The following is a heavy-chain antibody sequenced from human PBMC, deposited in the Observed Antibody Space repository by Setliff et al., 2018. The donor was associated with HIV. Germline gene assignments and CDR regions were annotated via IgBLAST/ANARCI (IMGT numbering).Heavy chain of an antibody. CDR2: INPNSGGT. CDR1: GYTFTGYY. D-gene: IGHD6-13*01. Sequence: ASVKVSCKASGYTFTGYYMHWVRQAPGQGLEWMGRINPNSGGTNYAQKFQGRVTMTRDTSTSTVYMEMSSLRSEDTAVYYCAKEGQQLAWDDARGNNWFDPWGQGTLVTVSS. V-gene: IGHV1-2*06. CDR3: AKEGQQLAWDDARGNNWFDP. J-gene: IGHJ5*02.